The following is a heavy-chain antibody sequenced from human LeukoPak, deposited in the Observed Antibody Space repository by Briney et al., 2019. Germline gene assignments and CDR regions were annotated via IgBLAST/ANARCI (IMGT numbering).Heavy chain of an antibody. Sequence: MASETLSLTCTVSGGSISSGSYYWSWIRQPAGKGQEWIGCIYTSGSTNYNPSLKSRVTISVDTSKNQFSLKLGSVTAADTAVYYCARVTSSGYYPYYYYYMDVWGKGTTVTVSS. CDR1: GGSISSGSYY. V-gene: IGHV4-61*02. CDR3: ARVTSSGYYPYYYYYMDV. CDR2: IYTSGST. J-gene: IGHJ6*03. D-gene: IGHD3-22*01.